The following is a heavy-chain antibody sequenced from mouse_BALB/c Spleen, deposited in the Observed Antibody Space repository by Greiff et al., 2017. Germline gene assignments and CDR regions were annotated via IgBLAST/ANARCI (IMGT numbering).Heavy chain of an antibody. CDR1: GFTFSDYY. CDR3: ARDHYYDYDGAWFAY. Sequence: EVMLVESGGGLVKPGGSLKLSCAASGFTFSDYYMYWVRQTPEKRLEWVATISDGGSYTYYPDSVKGRFTISRDNAKNNLYLQMSSLKSEDTAMYYCARDHYYDYDGAWFAYWGQGTLVTVSA. CDR2: ISDGGSYT. V-gene: IGHV5-4*02. J-gene: IGHJ3*01. D-gene: IGHD2-4*01.